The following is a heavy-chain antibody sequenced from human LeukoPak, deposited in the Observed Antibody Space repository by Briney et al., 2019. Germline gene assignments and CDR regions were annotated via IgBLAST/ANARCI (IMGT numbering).Heavy chain of an antibody. J-gene: IGHJ5*02. Sequence: PGVSLRLSCVASGFSVTSYAVSWVRQAPGKAPEWVSLVYSEGATHYADSVQGRFITSRDISKNTLYLQMSNLRIEDKGGYRCGRNRVGGRAWVEFDPWGQGTVVTVSS. CDR2: VYSEGAT. D-gene: IGHD3-16*01. V-gene: IGHV3-66*02. CDR1: GFSVTSYA. CDR3: GRNRVGGRAWVEFDP.